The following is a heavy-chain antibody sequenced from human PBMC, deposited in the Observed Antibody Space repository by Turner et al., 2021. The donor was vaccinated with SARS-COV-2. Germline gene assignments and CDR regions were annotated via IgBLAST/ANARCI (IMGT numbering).Heavy chain of an antibody. CDR1: GYTLIELS. D-gene: IGHD2-21*02. Sequence: QVQLVQSGAEVKKPGASVKVSCKVSGYTLIELSMNWVRQAPGKGLEWMGGFDPEDAETIYAQKFQGRVTMTEDTSTDTAYMELSSLRSEDTAVYYCATGYAYCGGDCSIDYWGQGTLVTVSS. CDR3: ATGYAYCGGDCSIDY. CDR2: FDPEDAET. J-gene: IGHJ4*02. V-gene: IGHV1-24*01.